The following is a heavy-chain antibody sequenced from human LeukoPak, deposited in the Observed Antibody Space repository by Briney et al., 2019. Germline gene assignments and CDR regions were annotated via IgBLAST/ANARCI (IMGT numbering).Heavy chain of an antibody. V-gene: IGHV3-23*01. CDR1: GFTFSSYA. CDR2: ISNSGGST. CDR3: AKGLTYNSGSRGYFDY. J-gene: IGHJ4*02. Sequence: PGGSLRPSCAASGFTFSSYAMSWVRQAPGKGLEWVSAISNSGGSTYYADSVKGRFAISRDNPKNTLYLQMNSLRAEDTAVYYCAKGLTYNSGSRGYFDYWGQGTLVTVSS. D-gene: IGHD6-19*01.